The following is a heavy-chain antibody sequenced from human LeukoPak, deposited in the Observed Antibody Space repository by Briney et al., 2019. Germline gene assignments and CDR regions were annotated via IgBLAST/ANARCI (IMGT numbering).Heavy chain of an antibody. CDR3: ARDSGNGDLGYFDY. Sequence: PSETLSLTCTVSGGSISSSSYYWGWIRQPPGKGLEWIGSIYYSGSTYYNPSLKSRVTISVDNSKNQFSLKLSSVTAADTAVYYCARDSGNGDLGYFDYWGQGTLVTVSS. CDR1: GGSISSSSYY. D-gene: IGHD4-17*01. CDR2: IYYSGST. J-gene: IGHJ4*02. V-gene: IGHV4-39*07.